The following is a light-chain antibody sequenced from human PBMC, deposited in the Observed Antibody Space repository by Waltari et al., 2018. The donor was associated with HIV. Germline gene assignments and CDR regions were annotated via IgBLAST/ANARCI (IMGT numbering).Light chain of an antibody. CDR1: QGIGSN. J-gene: IGKJ2*01. CDR3: QQLNSYPPYT. V-gene: IGKV1-9*01. Sequence: IQFTHSPSLLSSSVGPVRAITCRARQGIGSNLAWYQQNPAKAPNLLIYAASTLQSGVTSRFSGSGSATAFTLTISSLQPEDFATDYCQQLNSYPPYTFGQGTKLEIK. CDR2: AAS.